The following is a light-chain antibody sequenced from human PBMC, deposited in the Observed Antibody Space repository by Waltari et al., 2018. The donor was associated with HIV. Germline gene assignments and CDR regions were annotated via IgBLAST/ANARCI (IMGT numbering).Light chain of an antibody. Sequence: EIVMTQSPATLSVSPGERATLSCRASQSVNNNLAWYQQIPGQAPRLLMYDASNRATDIPTRFSGGGSGTDFTLTISSLEPEDFAVYYCQQRSDWPVTFGQGTRLEMK. CDR1: QSVNNN. J-gene: IGKJ5*01. V-gene: IGKV3-11*01. CDR3: QQRSDWPVT. CDR2: DAS.